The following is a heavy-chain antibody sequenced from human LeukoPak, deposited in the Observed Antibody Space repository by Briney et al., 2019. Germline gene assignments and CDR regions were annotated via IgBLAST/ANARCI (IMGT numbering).Heavy chain of an antibody. CDR1: SGSISGYY. Sequence: SETLSLTCTVSSGSISGYYWSWTRQPPGKGLEWIAYMFNSGSTNYNPSLKSRVTTSLDTSKNQFSLNLSSVTAADTAVYYCARGFLVGYRYAWSYWGQGTLVTVSS. CDR2: MFNSGST. CDR3: ARGFLVGYRYAWSY. D-gene: IGHD3-10*01. V-gene: IGHV4-59*01. J-gene: IGHJ4*02.